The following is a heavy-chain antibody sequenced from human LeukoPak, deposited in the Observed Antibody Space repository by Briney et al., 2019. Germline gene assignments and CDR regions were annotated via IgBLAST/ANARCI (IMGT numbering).Heavy chain of an antibody. CDR2: INHSGST. CDR3: ARKFSGLTD. Sequence: SETLSLTCAVYGGSFSGYYWSWIRQPPGKGLEWIGEINHSGSTNYNPSLKSRVTISVDTSKNQFSLKLSSVTAADTAVYYCARKFSGLTDWGQGTLVAVSS. V-gene: IGHV4-34*01. CDR1: GGSFSGYY. D-gene: IGHD6-25*01. J-gene: IGHJ4*02.